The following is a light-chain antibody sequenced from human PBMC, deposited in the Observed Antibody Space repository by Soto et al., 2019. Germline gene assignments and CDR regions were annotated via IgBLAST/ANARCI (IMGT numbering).Light chain of an antibody. J-gene: IGKJ1*01. Sequence: DIQMTQSRATLSASVGDRVTITCRASQSISSWLAWYQQKPGKAPKLLIYDASSLESGVPSRFSGSGSGTEFTLTISSLQRDDFATYYCQQYNSYSRTFGQGTKVEIK. CDR2: DAS. CDR3: QQYNSYSRT. CDR1: QSISSW. V-gene: IGKV1-5*01.